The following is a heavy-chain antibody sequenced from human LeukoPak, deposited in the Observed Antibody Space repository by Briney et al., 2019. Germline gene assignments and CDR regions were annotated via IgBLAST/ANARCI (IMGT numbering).Heavy chain of an antibody. Sequence: PSETLSLTCTVSGGSISSYYWSWIRQPPGKGLEWIGEINHSGSTNYNPSLKSRVTISVDTSKNQFSLKLSSVTAADTAVYYCARGPYYYDSSGYYRPLFDIWGQGTMVTVSS. CDR3: ARGPYYYDSSGYYRPLFDI. V-gene: IGHV4-34*01. D-gene: IGHD3-22*01. J-gene: IGHJ3*02. CDR1: GGSISSYY. CDR2: INHSGST.